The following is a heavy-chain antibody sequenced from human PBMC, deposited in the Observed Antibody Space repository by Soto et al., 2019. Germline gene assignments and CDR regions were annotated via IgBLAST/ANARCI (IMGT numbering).Heavy chain of an antibody. CDR3: AGAFSWVRYSANYYFDN. Sequence: ASVKVSCKASGYTFTSYGISWVRQAPGEGLEWMGWISAYNGNTNYAQKLQGRVTMTTDTSTSTAYMELRSLRSDDTAVYYGAGAFSWVRYSANYYFDNWGQGTTVTVSS. V-gene: IGHV1-18*01. J-gene: IGHJ4*03. CDR1: GYTFTSYG. D-gene: IGHD1-7*01. CDR2: ISAYNGNT.